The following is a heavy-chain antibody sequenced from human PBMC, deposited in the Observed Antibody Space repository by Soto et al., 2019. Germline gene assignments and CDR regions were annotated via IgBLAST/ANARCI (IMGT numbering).Heavy chain of an antibody. CDR1: GLTFSSYW. Sequence: EVQLVESGGGLVQPGGSLRLSCAVSGLTFSSYWMYWVRQAPGKGLVWVSRINSDGSSTSYADSVKGRFTISRDNAKNTLYLQMNSLRDEDTAVYYCARKYGDYPPSDHWGQGTLVTVSS. V-gene: IGHV3-74*01. D-gene: IGHD4-17*01. J-gene: IGHJ4*02. CDR3: ARKYGDYPPSDH. CDR2: INSDGSST.